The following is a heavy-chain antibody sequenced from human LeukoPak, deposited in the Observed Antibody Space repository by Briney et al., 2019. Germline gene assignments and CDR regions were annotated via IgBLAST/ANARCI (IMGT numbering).Heavy chain of an antibody. D-gene: IGHD2-21*02. CDR3: ARIYCGGDCLDAAPLSDAFDI. V-gene: IGHV3-33*01. CDR1: GFPFSSYG. Sequence: GGSLRLSCAASGFPFSSYGMHWVRQAPGKGLEWVAVIWYDGSKKYYGDSVKGRFTTSRDNSKNTLYLQVNSLRAEDTAVYYCARIYCGGDCLDAAPLSDAFDIWGQGTMVTVSS. CDR2: IWYDGSKK. J-gene: IGHJ3*02.